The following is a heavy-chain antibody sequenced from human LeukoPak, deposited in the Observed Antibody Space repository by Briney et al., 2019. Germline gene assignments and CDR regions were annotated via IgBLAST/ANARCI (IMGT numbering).Heavy chain of an antibody. CDR3: ARDPPAVAANTYG. Sequence: GGSLRLSCAVSGVTVGDNYVNWVRQAPGKGLEWVSLIYSGGGTHYADSVKGRFTISRDNSKNTLYLQMNSLRVDDTAVYYCARDPPAVAANTYGWGQGTLVTVSS. CDR1: GVTVGDNY. D-gene: IGHD6-6*01. CDR2: IYSGGGT. J-gene: IGHJ4*02. V-gene: IGHV3-66*01.